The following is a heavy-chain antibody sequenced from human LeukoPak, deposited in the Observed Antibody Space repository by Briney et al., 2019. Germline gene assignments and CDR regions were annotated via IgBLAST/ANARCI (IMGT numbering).Heavy chain of an antibody. V-gene: IGHV6-1*01. Sequence: SQTLSLTCAISGDSVASNSATWNWIRQSPSRGLEWLGRTYYRSKWYNDYAVSVKSRITINPDTSKNQFSLQLNSVTPEDTAVYYCAREVFFETYGYYFDYWGQGTLVTVSS. CDR1: GDSVASNSAT. D-gene: IGHD3-3*01. CDR2: TYYRSKWYN. CDR3: AREVFFETYGYYFDY. J-gene: IGHJ4*02.